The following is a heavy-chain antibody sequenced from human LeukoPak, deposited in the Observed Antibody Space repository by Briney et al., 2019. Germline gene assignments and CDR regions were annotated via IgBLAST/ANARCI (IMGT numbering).Heavy chain of an antibody. J-gene: IGHJ3*02. CDR1: GGSISSSSYY. Sequence: PSETLSLTCTVSGGSISSSSYYWGWIRQPPGKGLEWIGSIYYSGSTYYNPSLKSRVTISVDTSKNQFSLKLSSVTAADTAVYYCARNMITFGGVIVKLRAFDIWGQGTMVTVSS. CDR3: ARNMITFGGVIVKLRAFDI. V-gene: IGHV4-39*01. CDR2: IYYSGST. D-gene: IGHD3-16*02.